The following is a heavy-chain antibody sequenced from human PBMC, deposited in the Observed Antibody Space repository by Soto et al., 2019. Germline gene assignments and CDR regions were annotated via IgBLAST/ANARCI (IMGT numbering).Heavy chain of an antibody. CDR2: INPNSGGV. CDR1: GYTFTGDH. V-gene: IGHV1-46*03. CDR3: ARGEVHSSGWNFDY. D-gene: IGHD6-19*01. Sequence: QVQLVQSGPEVKKPGASVKVSCKASGYTFTGDHMHWVRQAPGQGLEWMGRINPNSGGVNYAQKFHGRVTMTRDTSASVAYMELGSLRSDDTAVYYCARGEVHSSGWNFDYWGQGTLVIVSS. J-gene: IGHJ4*02.